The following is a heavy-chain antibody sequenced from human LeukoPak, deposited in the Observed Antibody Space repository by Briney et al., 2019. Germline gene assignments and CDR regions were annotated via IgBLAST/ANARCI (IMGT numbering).Heavy chain of an antibody. V-gene: IGHV4-59*01. CDR2: IYYSGST. CDR3: ARGTDTAMARGIDY. CDR1: GGPISSYY. J-gene: IGHJ4*02. Sequence: SETLSLTCTVSGGPISSYYWSWIRQPPGKGLEWVGYIYYSGSTNYNPSLKSRDTISVDTSKNQFSLKLSSVTGADTAVYYCARGTDTAMARGIDYWGQGTLVTVSS. D-gene: IGHD5-18*01.